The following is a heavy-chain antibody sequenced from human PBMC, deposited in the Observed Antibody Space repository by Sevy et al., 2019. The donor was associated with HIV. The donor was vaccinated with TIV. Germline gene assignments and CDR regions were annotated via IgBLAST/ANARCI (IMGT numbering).Heavy chain of an antibody. V-gene: IGHV4-30-4*01. CDR1: GGSISSGDYY. D-gene: IGHD6-13*01. CDR2: IYYSGST. J-gene: IGHJ4*02. Sequence: SETLSLTCTVSGGSISSGDYYWSWIRQPPGKGLEWIGYIYYSGSTYYNPSLKSRVTISVDTSKNQLSLKLSSVTAADTAVYYYARGIAAAGTLDYWGQGTLVTVSS. CDR3: ARGIAAAGTLDY.